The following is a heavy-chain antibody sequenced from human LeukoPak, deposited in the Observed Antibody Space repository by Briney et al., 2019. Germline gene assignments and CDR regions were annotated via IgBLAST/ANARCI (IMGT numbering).Heavy chain of an antibody. CDR1: GFTFSSYW. CDR2: INGDGSRT. D-gene: IGHD3-10*01. J-gene: IGHJ3*02. CDR3: ARSGGDAFDI. Sequence: GGSLRLSCAASGFTFSSYWMHWVRQAPGRGLVWVSRINGDGSRTSYADSVKGRFTISRDNAKNTLYLQMKSLRAEDTAVYYCARSGGDAFDIWGQGTMVIVSS. V-gene: IGHV3-74*01.